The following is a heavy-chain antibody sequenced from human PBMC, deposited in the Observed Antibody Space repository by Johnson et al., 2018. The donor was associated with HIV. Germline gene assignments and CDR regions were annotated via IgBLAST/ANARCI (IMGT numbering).Heavy chain of an antibody. D-gene: IGHD5-18*01. V-gene: IGHV3-15*01. Sequence: EVQLVESGGGFVKPVGSLRLSCAASGFSFSNAWMTWVRQAPGKGLEWIGHIKSKTDGGTTDYAALVKGGFTISRDDSKTTLYLQINSLKTEDTAVYYCTPYTTMVTMYVEIKGGAFDIWGQGTMVTVSS. CDR2: IKSKTDGGTT. J-gene: IGHJ3*02. CDR3: TPYTTMVTMYVEIKGGAFDI. CDR1: GFSFSNAW.